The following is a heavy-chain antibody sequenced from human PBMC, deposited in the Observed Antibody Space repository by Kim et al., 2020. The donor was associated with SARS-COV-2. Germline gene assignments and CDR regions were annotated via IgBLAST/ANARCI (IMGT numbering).Heavy chain of an antibody. Sequence: GGSLRLSCAASGFTFDGYSMHWVRQAPGKGLEWVSGISWNGGSICYADSVKGRFTISRDNAKNSLYLQMNSLRAEDTALYYCAKDITAWLNPYFDYWGQGNLVTVSS. V-gene: IGHV3-9*01. CDR2: ISWNGGSI. J-gene: IGHJ4*02. CDR3: AKDITAWLNPYFDY. CDR1: GFTFDGYS. D-gene: IGHD3-16*01.